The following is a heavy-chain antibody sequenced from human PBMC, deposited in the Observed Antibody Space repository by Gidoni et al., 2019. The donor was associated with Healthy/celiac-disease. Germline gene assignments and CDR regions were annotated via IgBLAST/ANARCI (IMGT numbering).Heavy chain of an antibody. CDR2: ISYDGSNK. J-gene: IGHJ6*02. Sequence: GSLRLSCAASGFTFSSYAMHWVRQAPGKGLEWVAVISYDGSNKYYADSVKGRFTISRDNSKNTLYLQMNSLRAEDTAVYYCARDWFRFPEYCSGGSCYELAYGMDVWGQGTTVTVSS. CDR3: ARDWFRFPEYCSGGSCYELAYGMDV. D-gene: IGHD2-15*01. CDR1: GFTFSSYA. V-gene: IGHV3-30-3*01.